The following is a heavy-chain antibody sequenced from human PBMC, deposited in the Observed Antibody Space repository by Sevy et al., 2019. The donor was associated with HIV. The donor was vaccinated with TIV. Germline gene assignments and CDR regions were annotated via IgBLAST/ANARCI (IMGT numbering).Heavy chain of an antibody. CDR2: IMQDGSEK. Sequence: GGSLRLSCAASRFTFSSYWMSWVRQAPGKGLEWVANIMQDGSEKYYLDSVKGRFTISRDNAKNSLYLQMNSLRAEDTAVYYCARELLGAFDIWGQGTMVTVSS. J-gene: IGHJ3*02. CDR1: RFTFSSYW. CDR3: ARELLGAFDI. D-gene: IGHD2-21*02. V-gene: IGHV3-7*01.